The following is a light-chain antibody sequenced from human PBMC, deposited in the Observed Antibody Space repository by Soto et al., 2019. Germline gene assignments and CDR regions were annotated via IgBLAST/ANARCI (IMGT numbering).Light chain of an antibody. V-gene: IGKV3-20*01. Sequence: EIVLTQSPGTLSLSPGERATLSCRASQSVSSSYLAWFQQKPGQAPRLLIYGASSRATGIPDRFSGSGSGTDFTLTICRLEPEDFAVYYCHQYGSSPRTFGQGTKLEIK. CDR3: HQYGSSPRT. CDR1: QSVSSSY. J-gene: IGKJ2*01. CDR2: GAS.